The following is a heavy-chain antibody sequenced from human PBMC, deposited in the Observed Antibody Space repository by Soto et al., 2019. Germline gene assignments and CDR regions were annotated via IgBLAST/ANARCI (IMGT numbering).Heavy chain of an antibody. V-gene: IGHV3-13*01. J-gene: IGHJ4*02. CDR3: ARGPHCSSTSCPKGGIDY. Sequence: GGSLRLSCAASGFTFSSYDMHWVRQATGKGLEWVSAIGTAGDTYYPGSVKGRFTISRENAKNSLYLQMNSLRAGDTAVYYCARGPHCSSTSCPKGGIDYWGQGTLVTVSS. CDR1: GFTFSSYD. D-gene: IGHD2-2*01. CDR2: IGTAGDT.